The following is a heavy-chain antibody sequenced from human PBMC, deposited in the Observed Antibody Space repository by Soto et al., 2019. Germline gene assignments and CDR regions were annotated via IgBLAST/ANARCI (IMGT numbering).Heavy chain of an antibody. V-gene: IGHV4-4*02. J-gene: IGHJ4*02. CDR1: SASISSSNW. CDR2: IYHSGST. Sequence: PSETLSLTCAVSSASISSSNWWSWVRRPPGKGLEWIGEIYHSGSTNYNPSLKSRVTISVDKSNNQFSLKLSSVTAADTAVYYCARAIAAAATYYFDYWGQGTLVTVSS. D-gene: IGHD6-13*01. CDR3: ARAIAAAATYYFDY.